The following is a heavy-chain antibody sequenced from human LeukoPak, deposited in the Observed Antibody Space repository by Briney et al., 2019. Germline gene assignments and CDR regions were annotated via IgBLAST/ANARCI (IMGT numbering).Heavy chain of an antibody. CDR3: ARNSNCSGGSCPPIFDY. Sequence: TTGGSLRLSCATSGFTFSAYSMNWVRQAPGKGLEWVSSISGSSIYINYADSVKGRFTISSDNAKNSLYLQMNSLRAEDTAVYYCARNSNCSGGSCPPIFDYWGQGTLVTVSS. CDR1: GFTFSAYS. CDR2: ISGSSIYI. J-gene: IGHJ4*02. V-gene: IGHV3-21*01. D-gene: IGHD2-15*01.